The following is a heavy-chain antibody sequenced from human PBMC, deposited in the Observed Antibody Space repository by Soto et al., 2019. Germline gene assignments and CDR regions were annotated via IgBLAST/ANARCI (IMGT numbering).Heavy chain of an antibody. Sequence: GSLSLSCAASGFTDTINHMSWVCQAPGKGLEWFSVIYSGGSTYYADFVKGRFTISRDNSKNTLYLQMNSLRAEDTAVYYCAREPQPDSSGYYYWGQGP. CDR3: AREPQPDSSGYYY. V-gene: IGHV3-66*01. CDR2: IYSGGST. CDR1: GFTDTINH. J-gene: IGHJ4*02. D-gene: IGHD3-22*01.